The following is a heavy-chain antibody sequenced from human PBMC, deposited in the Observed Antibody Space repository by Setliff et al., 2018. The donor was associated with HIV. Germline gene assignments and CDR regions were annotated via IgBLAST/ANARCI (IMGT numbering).Heavy chain of an antibody. CDR3: ARQSSSRRHDAFDI. V-gene: IGHV4-59*08. D-gene: IGHD6-6*01. CDR1: GGSISSYS. CDR2: LSYIWRT. J-gene: IGHJ3*02. Sequence: SETLSLTCTVSGGSISSYSWSWIRPPPGKGLEWIGYLSYIWRTNYNPSLKRRVTISVDTSKNQVSRKLSSVTAADTAVYYCARQSSSRRHDAFDIWGQGT.